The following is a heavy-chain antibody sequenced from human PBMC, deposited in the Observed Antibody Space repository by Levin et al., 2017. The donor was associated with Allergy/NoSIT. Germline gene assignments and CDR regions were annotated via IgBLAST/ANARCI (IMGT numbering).Heavy chain of an antibody. V-gene: IGHV3-7*01. J-gene: IGHJ4*02. CDR2: IKQDGSEK. CDR3: AGQNCGGDCSLDY. D-gene: IGHD2-21*02. CDR1: GFTFSTYW. Sequence: GGSLRLSCAVSGFTFSTYWMNWVRQAPGKGLEWVANIKQDGSEKYYVDSVKGRFTISRDNVKNSLYLQLDSLGAEDTAVYYCAGQNCGGDCSLDYWGQGTLVTVSA.